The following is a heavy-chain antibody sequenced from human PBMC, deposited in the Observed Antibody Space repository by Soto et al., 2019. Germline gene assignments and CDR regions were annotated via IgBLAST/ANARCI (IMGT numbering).Heavy chain of an antibody. CDR2: IYYGGDS. V-gene: IGHV4-31*03. J-gene: IGHJ4*02. CDR1: GGSISSRTSY. CDR3: ARGGGGGVDC. D-gene: IGHD1-26*01. Sequence: QVQLQESGPGLVKPSQTLSLTCTVSGGSISSRTSYWSWIRQHPGKGLEWIGYIYYGGDSFYNPSLKSRVTIAIDTSENHFPLKLNSVTAADTAVYFWARGGGGGVDCWGQGTLVTVAS.